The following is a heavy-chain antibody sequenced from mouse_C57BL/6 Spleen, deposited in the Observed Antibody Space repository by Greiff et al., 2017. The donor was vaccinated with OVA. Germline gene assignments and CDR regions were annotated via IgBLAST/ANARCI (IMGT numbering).Heavy chain of an antibody. D-gene: IGHD1-1*01. J-gene: IGHJ2*01. CDR1: GYSFTGYY. CDR3: AREEGITTVVAKDYFDY. V-gene: IGHV1-42*01. Sequence: VQLKQSGPELVKPGASVKISCKASGYSFTGYYMNWVKQSPEKSLEWIGEINPSTGGTTYNQKFKAKATLTVDKSSSTAYMQLKSLTSEDSAVYYCAREEGITTVVAKDYFDYWGQGTTLTVSS. CDR2: INPSTGGT.